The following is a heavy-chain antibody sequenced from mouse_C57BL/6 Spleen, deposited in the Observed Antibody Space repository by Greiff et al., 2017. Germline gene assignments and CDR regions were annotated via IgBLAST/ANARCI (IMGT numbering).Heavy chain of an antibody. V-gene: IGHV1-50*01. CDR2: IDPSDSYT. CDR3: ASEVYYSNLFYAMDY. J-gene: IGHJ4*01. D-gene: IGHD2-5*01. CDR1: GYTFTSYW. Sequence: QVQLQQPGAELVKPGASVKLSCKASGYTFTSYWMQWVKQRPGQGLEWIGEIDPSDSYTNYNQKFKGKATLTVDTSSSTAYMQLSSLTSEDSAVYYGASEVYYSNLFYAMDYWGQGTTVTVSS.